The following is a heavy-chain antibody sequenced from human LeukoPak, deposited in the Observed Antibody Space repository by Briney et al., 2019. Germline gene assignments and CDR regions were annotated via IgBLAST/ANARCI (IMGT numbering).Heavy chain of an antibody. J-gene: IGHJ3*02. CDR1: GFTFSSYG. V-gene: IGHV1-2*02. Sequence: PGRSLRLSCAASGFTFSSYGMHWVRQAPGQGLEWMGWINPNSGGTNYAQKFQGRVTMTRDTSISTAYMELSRLRSDDTAVYYCARGIRYFDWSGAFDIWGQGTMVTVSS. CDR2: INPNSGGT. CDR3: ARGIRYFDWSGAFDI. D-gene: IGHD3-9*01.